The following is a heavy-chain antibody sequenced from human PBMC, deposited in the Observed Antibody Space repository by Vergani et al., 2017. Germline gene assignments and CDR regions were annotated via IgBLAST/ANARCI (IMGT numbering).Heavy chain of an antibody. CDR3: ARDDCSSTSCSYGMDV. V-gene: IGHV1-8*01. CDR1: GYTFTSYD. D-gene: IGHD2-2*01. J-gene: IGHJ6*02. Sequence: QVQLVQSGAEVKKPGASVKVSCKASGYTFTSYDINWVRQATGQGLEWMGWMNPNSGNTGYAQKFQGRVTMTRNTSISTAYMELSSLRSDDTAVYYCARDDCSSTSCSYGMDVWGQGTTVTVSS. CDR2: MNPNSGNT.